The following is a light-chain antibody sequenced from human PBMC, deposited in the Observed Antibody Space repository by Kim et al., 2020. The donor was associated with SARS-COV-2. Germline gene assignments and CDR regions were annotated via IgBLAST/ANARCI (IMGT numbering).Light chain of an antibody. CDR1: QYITSNY. J-gene: IGKJ1*01. V-gene: IGKV3-20*01. CDR3: QQYVSSPRT. Sequence: EIVLTQSPGTLSLSPGERATLSCWARQYITSNYLAWYQQKPGQAPKLLIYGASSRATGIPDRFSGSGSGTDFTLTISRLQPEDFAVYYCQQYVSSPRTFGQGTKVDIK. CDR2: GAS.